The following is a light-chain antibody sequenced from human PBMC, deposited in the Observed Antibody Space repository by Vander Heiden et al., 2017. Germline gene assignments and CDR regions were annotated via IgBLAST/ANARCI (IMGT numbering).Light chain of an antibody. CDR3: QQYNTYPYT. Sequence: DVQITQSPSTLSAPVGDRVTITCRPSHSLNSWLAWYQQKPGMAPKFLIYAASSLESGVPSRFSGRGSGTEFSLTISSLQPDDLATYYCQQYNTYPYTFGQGTKLEI. J-gene: IGKJ2*01. CDR1: HSLNSW. CDR2: AAS. V-gene: IGKV1-5*01.